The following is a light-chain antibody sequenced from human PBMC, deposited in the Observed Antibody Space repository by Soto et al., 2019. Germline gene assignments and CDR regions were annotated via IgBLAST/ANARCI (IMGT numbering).Light chain of an antibody. CDR2: WAS. CDR1: HNLLYSTNYKNY. Sequence: DIVMTQSPDSLAVPLGERATINCKSSHNLLYSTNYKNYLAWYQQKSGQPPKLLISWASTRESGVPYRFSGSGSGPYFTRTINSLQADDVAVYYCQEYDITPPYSFGQGTKVEI. CDR3: QEYDITPPYS. J-gene: IGKJ2*03. V-gene: IGKV4-1*01.